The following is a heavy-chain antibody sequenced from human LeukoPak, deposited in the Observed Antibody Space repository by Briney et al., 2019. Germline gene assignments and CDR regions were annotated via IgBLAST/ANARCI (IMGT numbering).Heavy chain of an antibody. CDR2: ISYDGSNK. CDR3: AKDLAGATHLCDY. D-gene: IGHD1-26*01. V-gene: IGHV3-30*18. CDR1: GFTFSSYA. J-gene: IGHJ4*02. Sequence: PGGSLRLSCAASGFTFSSYAMSWVRQAPGKGLEWVAVISYDGSNKYYADSVKGRFTISRDNSKNTLYLQMNSLRAEDTAVYYCAKDLAGATHLCDYWGQGTLVTVSS.